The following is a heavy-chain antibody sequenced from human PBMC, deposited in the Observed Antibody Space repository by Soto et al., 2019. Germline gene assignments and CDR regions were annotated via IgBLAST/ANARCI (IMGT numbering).Heavy chain of an antibody. V-gene: IGHV3-15*01. CDR1: GFTFSNVW. Sequence: GHLVESGGGFVKPGGSLTLSCAASGFTFSNVWLSWVRQGPGKGLEWLGRIKSRTENETTDYASPARGRFIISRDDSKNMLYLQLNCLKCEDTGVYYCVTVLPHANSWFDYWGQGTPVTVSS. D-gene: IGHD2-2*01. J-gene: IGHJ4*02. CDR2: IKSRTENETT. CDR3: VTVLPHANSWFDY.